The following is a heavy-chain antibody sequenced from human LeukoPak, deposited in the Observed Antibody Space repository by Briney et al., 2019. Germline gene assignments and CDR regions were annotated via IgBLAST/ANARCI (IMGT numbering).Heavy chain of an antibody. CDR1: GDSISTSNSY. D-gene: IGHD3-10*02. V-gene: IGHV3-11*04. CDR3: AELGITMIGGV. Sequence: LSLTCTVSGDSISTSNSYWGWIRQAPGKGLEWVSYISSSGSTIYYADSVKGRFTISRDNAKNSLYLQMNSLRAEDTAVYYCAELGITMIGGVWGKGTTVTISS. J-gene: IGHJ6*04. CDR2: ISSSGSTI.